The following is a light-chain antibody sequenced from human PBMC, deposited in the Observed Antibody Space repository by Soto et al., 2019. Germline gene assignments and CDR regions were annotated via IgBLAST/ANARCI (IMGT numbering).Light chain of an antibody. CDR1: QSITTY. Sequence: DIQLTQSPSSLSASVGDRVSITCRASQSITTYLNWYQQKPGKAPELLIYAASTLQRGVPSRFSGSGSGADFTFPISNLQPEDFATYYCQQTYITPRTFGQGTKVEVK. CDR2: AAS. CDR3: QQTYITPRT. J-gene: IGKJ1*01. V-gene: IGKV1-39*01.